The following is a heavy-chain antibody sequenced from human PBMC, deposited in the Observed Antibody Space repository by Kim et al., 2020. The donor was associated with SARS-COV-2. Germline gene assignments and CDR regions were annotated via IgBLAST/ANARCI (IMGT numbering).Heavy chain of an antibody. Sequence: GGSLRLSCAASGFTFSSYAMSWVRQAPGKGLEWVSAISGSGGSTYYADSVKGRFTISRDNSKNTLYLQMNSLRAEDTAVYYCAKDGGVTTVPPDYDFWSGYYRGGENYYYYYGMDVWGQGTTVTVSS. CDR1: GFTFSSYA. CDR2: ISGSGGST. CDR3: AKDGGVTTVPPDYDFWSGYYRGGENYYYYYGMDV. V-gene: IGHV3-23*01. J-gene: IGHJ6*02. D-gene: IGHD3-3*01.